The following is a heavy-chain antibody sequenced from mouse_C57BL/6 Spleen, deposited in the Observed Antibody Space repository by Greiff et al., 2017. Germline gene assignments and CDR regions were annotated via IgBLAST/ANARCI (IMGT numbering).Heavy chain of an antibody. Sequence: VKPGASVKISCTASGYSFTDYNMNWVKQSNGKSLEWLGVINPNYGTTSYNQKFKGKATLTVDQSSSTAYMQLNSLTSEDSAVYYCARGGANGDVGWYFDVWGTGTTVTVSS. J-gene: IGHJ1*03. D-gene: IGHD4-1*01. CDR3: ARGGANGDVGWYFDV. CDR2: INPNYGTT. V-gene: IGHV1-39*01. CDR1: GYSFTDYN.